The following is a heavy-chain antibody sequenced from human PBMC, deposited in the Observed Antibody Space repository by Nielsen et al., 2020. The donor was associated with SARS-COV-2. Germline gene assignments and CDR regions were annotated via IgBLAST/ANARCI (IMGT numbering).Heavy chain of an antibody. Sequence: VRQAPGKGLVWVSRINSDGSSTSYADSVKGRFTISRDNAKNTLYLQMNSLRAEDTAVYYCARARSDSSGWSHDAFDIWGQGTMVTVSS. V-gene: IGHV3-74*01. CDR2: INSDGSST. CDR3: ARARSDSSGWSHDAFDI. J-gene: IGHJ3*02. D-gene: IGHD6-19*01.